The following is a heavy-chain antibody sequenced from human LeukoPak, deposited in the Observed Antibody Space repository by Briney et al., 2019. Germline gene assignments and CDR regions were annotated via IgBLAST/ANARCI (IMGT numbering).Heavy chain of an antibody. J-gene: IGHJ4*02. CDR3: ARGEVYWRTPFDY. D-gene: IGHD1-1*01. CDR2: IYDSDT. Sequence: YPSETLSLTCTVSGASISKDYWAWIRQPPGKGLEWVGDIYDSDTRYNPPLKSRVTISVDTSKNQFSLKLSSVTAADTAVYYCARGEVYWRTPFDYWGQGTLVTVSS. CDR1: GASISKDY. V-gene: IGHV4-59*01.